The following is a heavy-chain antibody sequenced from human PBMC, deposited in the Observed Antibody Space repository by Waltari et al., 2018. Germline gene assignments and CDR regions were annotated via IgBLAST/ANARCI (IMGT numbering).Heavy chain of an antibody. CDR1: GYSISSGYY. Sequence: QVQLQESGPGLVKPSETLSLTCAVSGYSISSGYYWGWIRQPPGKGLEWIGSIYHSGSTYYNPSLKSRVTISVDTSKNQFSLKLSSVTAADTAVYYCARIAVAGSAMDVWGKGTTVTVSS. J-gene: IGHJ6*03. V-gene: IGHV4-38-2*01. D-gene: IGHD6-19*01. CDR3: ARIAVAGSAMDV. CDR2: IYHSGST.